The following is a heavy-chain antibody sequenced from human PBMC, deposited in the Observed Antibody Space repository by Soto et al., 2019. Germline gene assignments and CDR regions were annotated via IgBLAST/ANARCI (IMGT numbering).Heavy chain of an antibody. CDR3: ARGPGTSYFDY. D-gene: IGHD2-2*01. V-gene: IGHV3-21*01. CDR1: GFTFSSYS. CDR2: ISTSSSYK. Sequence: GGSLRLSCAASGFTFSSYSMNWVRQAPGKGLEWVSAISTSSSYKYYADSVKGRFTISRDNSKNMLYLQMNSLRAEDTAVYYCARGPGTSYFDYWGQGSLVTVSS. J-gene: IGHJ4*02.